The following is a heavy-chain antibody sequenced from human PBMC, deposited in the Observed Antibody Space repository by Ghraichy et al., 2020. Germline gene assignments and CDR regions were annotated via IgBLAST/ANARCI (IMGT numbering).Heavy chain of an antibody. CDR2: IIPIFGTA. V-gene: IGHV1-69*13. D-gene: IGHD5-18*01. CDR1: GGTFSTYA. J-gene: IGHJ6*02. Sequence: SVKVSCKASGGTFSTYAISWVRQAPGQGLEWMGGIIPIFGTANYAQKFQGRVTITADESTSTAYMELSSLRSEDTAVYYCARDPGIQPTYYYYGMDVWGQGTTVTVSS. CDR3: ARDPGIQPTYYYYGMDV.